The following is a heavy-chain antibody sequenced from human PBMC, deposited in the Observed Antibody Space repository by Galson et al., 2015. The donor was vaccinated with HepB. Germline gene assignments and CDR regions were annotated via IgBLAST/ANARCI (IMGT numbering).Heavy chain of an antibody. V-gene: IGHV4-61*02. Sequence: TLSLTCTVSGGYVSSATYYWSWIRQPAGKGLEWIGRFHTSGVTNYNPSLKSRVTMSVDTSRNQFPLRLDSVTAADTAVYYCARGNTLYQWEPNWFDPWGQGTLVTVSS. CDR2: FHTSGVT. CDR1: GGYVSSATYY. J-gene: IGHJ5*02. CDR3: ARGNTLYQWEPNWFDP. D-gene: IGHD1-26*01.